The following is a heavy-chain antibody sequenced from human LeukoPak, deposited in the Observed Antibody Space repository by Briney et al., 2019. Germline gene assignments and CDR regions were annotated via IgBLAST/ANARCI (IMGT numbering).Heavy chain of an antibody. D-gene: IGHD2-21*02. V-gene: IGHV4-4*07. CDR2: IYISGST. CDR1: GGSISSYY. Sequence: SETLSLTCTVSGGSISSYYWSWIRQPAGKGRNGIGRIYISGSTNYNPSLKSRVTMSVDTSKNQFSLKLSSVTAAGTAVYYCASLGLTAPGSYYYYGRDVWGQGTTVTVSS. J-gene: IGHJ6*02. CDR3: ASLGLTAPGSYYYYGRDV.